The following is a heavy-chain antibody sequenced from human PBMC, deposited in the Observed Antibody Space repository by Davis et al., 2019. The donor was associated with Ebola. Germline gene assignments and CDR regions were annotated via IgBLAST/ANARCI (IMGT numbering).Heavy chain of an antibody. J-gene: IGHJ4*02. CDR3: ARTAFWSGYPYYFDY. CDR1: GYSFTSYW. D-gene: IGHD3-3*01. V-gene: IGHV5-51*01. CDR2: IYPGDFDT. Sequence: GESLKISCKGSGYSFTSYWIGWVRQMPGKGLEWMGIIYPGDFDTRYSPSFQGQVTISADKSISTAYLQWSSLKASDTAMYYCARTAFWSGYPYYFDYWGQGTLVTVSS.